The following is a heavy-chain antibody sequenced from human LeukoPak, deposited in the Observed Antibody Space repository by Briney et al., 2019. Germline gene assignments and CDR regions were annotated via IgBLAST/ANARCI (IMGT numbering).Heavy chain of an antibody. J-gene: IGHJ4*02. CDR2: ITSSGSST. Sequence: GGSLRLSCSASGFIFYSYAMHWVRQAPGRGLECVAAITSSGSSTFHANSVKGRFTISRDNSMNTLYLQMGSLRPEDMAVYFCTRGPGYDYVWGTYRADYWGQGTLVTVSS. CDR1: GFIFYSYA. V-gene: IGHV3-64*01. CDR3: TRGPGYDYVWGTYRADY. D-gene: IGHD3-16*02.